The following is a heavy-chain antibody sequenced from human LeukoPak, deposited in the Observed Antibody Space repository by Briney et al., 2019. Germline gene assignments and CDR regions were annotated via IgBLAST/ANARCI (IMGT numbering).Heavy chain of an antibody. J-gene: IGHJ4*02. CDR3: ARMPQVVPVSYYFDY. V-gene: IGHV4-39*07. D-gene: IGHD2-2*01. CDR2: IYHSGTT. CDR1: GGSISSSGYY. Sequence: SETLSLTCTVSGGSISSSGYYWGWIRQTPGKGLEWIGSIYHSGTTYYNPSLRSRVTISVDTSKNQFSLNLNSVTAADTAVFYCARMPQVVPVSYYFDYWGQGTLVTVSS.